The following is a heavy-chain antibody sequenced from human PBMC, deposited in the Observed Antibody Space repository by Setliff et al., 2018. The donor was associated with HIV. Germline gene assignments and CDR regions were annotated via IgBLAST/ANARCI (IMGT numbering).Heavy chain of an antibody. CDR3: ARDRTLTYGDYYYMDV. V-gene: IGHV3-30*04. CDR2: VSYDGDNI. Sequence: PGGSLRLSCAASGFTFSSYALHWVRQAPGKGLEWVAVVSYDGDNIYYADSVKGRFTISRDNSKNTLYLQMNSLTPEDAAVYYCARDRTLTYGDYYYMDVWGKGATVTVSS. D-gene: IGHD2-21*01. J-gene: IGHJ6*03. CDR1: GFTFSSYA.